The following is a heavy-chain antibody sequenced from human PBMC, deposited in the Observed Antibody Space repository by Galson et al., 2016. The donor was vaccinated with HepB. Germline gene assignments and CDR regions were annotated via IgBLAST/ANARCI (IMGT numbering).Heavy chain of an antibody. CDR2: TWYDEINK. CDR3: ARASQPYCSSTSCHAGYYHYYGMDV. Sequence: SLRLSCAASGFTFSIYGMHWVRQAPGKGLEWVAVTWYDEINKYYADSVKGRFTISRDYSKNTLYLQMNSLRVDDTAVYYCARASQPYCSSTSCHAGYYHYYGMDVWGQGTTVTVSS. V-gene: IGHV3-33*01. CDR1: GFTFSIYG. D-gene: IGHD2-2*01. J-gene: IGHJ6*02.